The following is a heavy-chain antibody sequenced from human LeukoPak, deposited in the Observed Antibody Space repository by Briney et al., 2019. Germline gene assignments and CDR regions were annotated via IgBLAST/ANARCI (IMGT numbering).Heavy chain of an antibody. CDR1: GYSFTNSW. Sequence: SGESLKISCKASGYSFTNSWIVWVRQMPGKGLEWMGIIYPGDSETRYSPSFQGQVTISADKSISTAYLQWSSLKASDTAMYYCARLNRVGGLRHFDCWGQGTLVTVSS. CDR2: IYPGDSET. CDR3: ARLNRVGGLRHFDC. J-gene: IGHJ4*02. D-gene: IGHD3-16*01. V-gene: IGHV5-51*01.